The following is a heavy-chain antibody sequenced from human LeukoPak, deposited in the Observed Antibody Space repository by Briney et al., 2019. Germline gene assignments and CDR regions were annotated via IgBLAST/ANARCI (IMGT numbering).Heavy chain of an antibody. V-gene: IGHV3-53*01. CDR1: GFTVSSNY. D-gene: IGHD2-2*01. CDR3: ARALGYCSSNSCSRWFDP. Sequence: GGSLRLSCAASGFTVSSNYMSWVRQAPGKGLEWVSVIYSGGSTYYADSVKGRFTISRDNSKNTLYLQMNSLRAEDTAVYYCARALGYCSSNSCSRWFDPWGQGTLVTVSS. CDR2: IYSGGST. J-gene: IGHJ5*02.